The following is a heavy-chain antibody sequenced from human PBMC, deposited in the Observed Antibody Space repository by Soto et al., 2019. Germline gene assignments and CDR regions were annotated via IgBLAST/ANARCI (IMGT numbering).Heavy chain of an antibody. D-gene: IGHD1-7*01. CDR2: ISAYNVNT. CDR1: GYTFTIYG. J-gene: IGHJ4*02. V-gene: IGHV1-18*04. Sequence: GASVKVSCKDSGYTFTIYGRSWVRQAPGQGLEWMGWISAYNVNTNYAQKLQGRVTMTTDTSTSTAYMELRSLRSHDTAVYYCAREPAKYNWNYEADYWGQGTLVTVYS. CDR3: AREPAKYNWNYEADY.